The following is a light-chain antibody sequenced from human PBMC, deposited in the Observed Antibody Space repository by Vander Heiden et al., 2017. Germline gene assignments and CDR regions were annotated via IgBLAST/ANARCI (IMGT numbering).Light chain of an antibody. V-gene: IGKV1-5*03. J-gene: IGKJ1*01. CDR3: QQYNGYSRT. CDR1: QSISNW. Sequence: DIQMTQSRSTLSASVGDRVTITCRASQSISNWLAWYQQKPGKAPKLMIYKASSLESGVPSRFSGSGSGTEFTLTISSLQPDDFATYYCQQYNGYSRTFGQGTKVEIK. CDR2: KAS.